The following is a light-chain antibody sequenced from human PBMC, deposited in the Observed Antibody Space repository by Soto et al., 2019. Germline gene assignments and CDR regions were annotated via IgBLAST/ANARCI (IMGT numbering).Light chain of an antibody. CDR3: QQLNSYPRVT. V-gene: IGKV1-9*01. J-gene: IGKJ4*01. CDR2: SAS. CDR1: QGISSY. Sequence: DIQLTQSPSFLSASVGDRVTITCRASQGISSYLAWYQQKPGKAPKLLIYSASTLQSGVPSRFSGSGSGTEFTLTIISLQPEDFATYYCQQLNSYPRVTFGGGTNVEIK.